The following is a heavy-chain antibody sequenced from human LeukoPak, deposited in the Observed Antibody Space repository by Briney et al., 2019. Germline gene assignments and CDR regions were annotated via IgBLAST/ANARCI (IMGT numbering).Heavy chain of an antibody. J-gene: IGHJ5*02. Sequence: SVTVSFKASGGTFSSYAISWVRQAPGQGLEWMGRIIPILGIAKYAQKFQGRVTITAGKSTSTAYMELSSLRSEHTAVYYCAKGVWFGELSTLVPSYNWFDPWGQGTLVTVSS. CDR1: GGTFSSYA. CDR2: IIPILGIA. D-gene: IGHD3-10*01. V-gene: IGHV1-69*04. CDR3: AKGVWFGELSTLVPSYNWFDP.